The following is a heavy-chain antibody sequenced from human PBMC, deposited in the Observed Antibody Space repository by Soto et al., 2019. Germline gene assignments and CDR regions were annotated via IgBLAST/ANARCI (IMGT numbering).Heavy chain of an antibody. J-gene: IGHJ4*02. D-gene: IGHD3-22*01. V-gene: IGHV3-23*01. CDR2: ISGSGGST. Sequence: GGSLRLSCAASGFTFSSYAMSWVRQAPGKGLEWVSAISGSGGSTYYADSVKGRFTISRDNSKNTLYLQMNSLRAEDTAVDDCAKSSSYYYDSSGYYCLDYWGQGTLVTVSS. CDR1: GFTFSSYA. CDR3: AKSSSYYYDSSGYYCLDY.